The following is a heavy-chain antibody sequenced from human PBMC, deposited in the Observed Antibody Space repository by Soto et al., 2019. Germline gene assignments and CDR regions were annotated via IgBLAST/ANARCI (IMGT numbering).Heavy chain of an antibody. J-gene: IGHJ3*02. V-gene: IGHV3-33*01. CDR3: ARYIAVAGEDAFDI. D-gene: IGHD6-19*01. CDR1: GFTFSSYG. CDR2: IWYDGSNK. Sequence: QVQLVESGGGVVQPGRSLRLSCAASGFTFSSYGMHWVRQAPGKGLEWVAVIWYDGSNKYYADSVKGRFTISRDNSKNTLYLQMNSLRAEDTAVYYCARYIAVAGEDAFDIWGQGTMVTVSS.